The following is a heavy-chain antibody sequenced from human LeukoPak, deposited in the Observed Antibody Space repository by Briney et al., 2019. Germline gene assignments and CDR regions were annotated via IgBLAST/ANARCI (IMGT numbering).Heavy chain of an antibody. CDR3: ARDDRVEGGENWFDP. CDR1: GGSVTTYY. V-gene: IGHV4-59*02. Sequence: SETLSLTCTVSGGSVTTYYWSWIRQPPGKGLEWIGYMFHSGSTNCHPSLKSRVTMSVDTSKNQFSLSLRSVTAADTAVYYCARDDRVEGGENWFDPWGRGTLVIVSS. CDR2: MFHSGST. D-gene: IGHD3-10*01. J-gene: IGHJ5*02.